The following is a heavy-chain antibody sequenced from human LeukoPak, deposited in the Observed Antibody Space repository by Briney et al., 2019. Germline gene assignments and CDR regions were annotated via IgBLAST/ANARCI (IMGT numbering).Heavy chain of an antibody. V-gene: IGHV4-61*02. CDR3: ARHRVIVGAFDY. Sequence: PSETLSLTCTVSGGSISSGSYYWSWIRQPAGKGLEWIGRIYTSGSTNYNPSLKSRVTISVDTSKNQFSLKLSSVTAADTAVYYCARHRVIVGAFDYWGQGTLVTVSS. D-gene: IGHD1-26*01. J-gene: IGHJ4*02. CDR2: IYTSGST. CDR1: GGSISSGSYY.